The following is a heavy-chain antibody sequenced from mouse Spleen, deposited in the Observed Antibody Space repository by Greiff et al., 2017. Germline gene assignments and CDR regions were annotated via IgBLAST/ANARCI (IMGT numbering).Heavy chain of an antibody. CDR2: ISSGGSYT. CDR3: ARQGDYDYYAMDY. J-gene: IGHJ4*01. CDR1: GFTFSSYA. D-gene: IGHD2-4*01. V-gene: IGHV5-9-3*01. Sequence: EVQVVESGGGLVKPGGSLKLSCAASGFTFSSYAMSWVRQTPEKRLEWVATISSGGSYTYYPDSVKGRFTISRDNAKNTLYLQMSSLRSEDTAMYYCARQGDYDYYAMDYWGQGTSVTVSS.